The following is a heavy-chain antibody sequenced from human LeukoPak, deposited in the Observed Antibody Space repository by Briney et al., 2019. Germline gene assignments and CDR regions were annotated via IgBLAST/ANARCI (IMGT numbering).Heavy chain of an antibody. CDR1: GITFSHAW. J-gene: IGHJ4*02. D-gene: IGHD3-22*01. CDR2: INSDGSST. CDR3: ARWGYDSSGYVDY. V-gene: IGHV3-74*01. Sequence: GGSLRLSCTASGITFSHAWMTWVRQTPGKGLVWVSRINSDGSSTSYADSVKGRFTISRDNARNRLFLQMNSLRAEDTAVYYCARWGYDSSGYVDYWGQGTLVTVSS.